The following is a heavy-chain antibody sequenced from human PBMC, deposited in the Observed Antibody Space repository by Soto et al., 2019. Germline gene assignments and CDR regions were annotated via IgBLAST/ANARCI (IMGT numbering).Heavy chain of an antibody. V-gene: IGHV2-26*01. J-gene: IGHJ5*02. D-gene: IGHD6-13*01. Sequence: QVTLKESGPVLVKPTETLTLTCTVSGFSLSNARMGVSWIRQPPGKALEWLAHIFSNDEKSYSTSLKSRLTLSKDTSKSQVVLTMTNMDPVDTATYYGARIPAGASWYWFDPWGQGTLVTVSS. CDR2: IFSNDEK. CDR1: GFSLSNARMG. CDR3: ARIPAGASWYWFDP.